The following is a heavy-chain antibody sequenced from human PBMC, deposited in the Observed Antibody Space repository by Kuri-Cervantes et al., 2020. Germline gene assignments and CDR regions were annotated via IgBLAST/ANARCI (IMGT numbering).Heavy chain of an antibody. J-gene: IGHJ5*02. D-gene: IGHD3-22*01. CDR2: IIPIFGTA. Sequence: SVKVSCKASGGTFSGYVISWVRQAPGQGLEWMGGIIPIFGTANYAQKFRGRVTITADKSTSTAYMELSSLRSEDTAVYYCARISSGYYYLSSPPHWFDPWGQGTLVTVSS. CDR3: ARISSGYYYLSSPPHWFDP. V-gene: IGHV1-69*06. CDR1: GGTFSGYV.